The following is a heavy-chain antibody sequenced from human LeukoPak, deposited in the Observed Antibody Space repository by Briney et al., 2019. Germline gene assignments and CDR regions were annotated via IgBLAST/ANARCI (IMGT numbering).Heavy chain of an antibody. V-gene: IGHV1-2*02. Sequence: ASVKVSCKASGYTFTGYYMHWVRQAPGQGLEWMGWINPNSGGTNYAQKFQGRVTMTRDTSISTAYMELSRLRSDDTAVYYCARALVAAGTIYYYYYMDVWGKGTTVTVSS. CDR1: GYTFTGYY. J-gene: IGHJ6*03. D-gene: IGHD6-13*01. CDR2: INPNSGGT. CDR3: ARALVAAGTIYYYYYMDV.